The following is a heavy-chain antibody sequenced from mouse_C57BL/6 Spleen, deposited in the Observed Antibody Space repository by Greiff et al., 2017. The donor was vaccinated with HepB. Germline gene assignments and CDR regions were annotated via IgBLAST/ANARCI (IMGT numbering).Heavy chain of an antibody. J-gene: IGHJ1*03. D-gene: IGHD2-12*01. Sequence: EVMLVESEGGLVQPGSSMKLSCTASGFTFSDYYMAWVRQVPEKGLEWVANINYDGSSTYYLDSLKSRFIISRDNAKNILYLQMSSLKSEDTATYYCARGERRGYFDVWGTGTTVTVSS. CDR3: ARGERRGYFDV. CDR2: INYDGSST. CDR1: GFTFSDYY. V-gene: IGHV5-16*01.